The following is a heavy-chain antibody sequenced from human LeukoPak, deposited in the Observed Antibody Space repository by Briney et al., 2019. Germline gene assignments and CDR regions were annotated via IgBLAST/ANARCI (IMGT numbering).Heavy chain of an antibody. CDR2: ISGYNGNT. V-gene: IGHV1-18*01. D-gene: IGHD5-12*01. CDR3: AREDISGYSGSNPSDY. CDR1: GYTFSHYG. J-gene: IGHJ4*02. Sequence: ASVKVSCTASGYTFSHYGIGWVRQAPGQGLEWMGWISGYNGNTNYAQKLQGRVTVTTDTSTSTAYMELRSLRSDDTAVYYCAREDISGYSGSNPSDYWGQGTLVTVSS.